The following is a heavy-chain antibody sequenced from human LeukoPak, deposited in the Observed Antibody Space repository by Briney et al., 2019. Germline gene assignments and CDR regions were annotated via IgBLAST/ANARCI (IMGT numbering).Heavy chain of an antibody. J-gene: IGHJ4*02. CDR3: ASVSVWELATHTGGSFDY. D-gene: IGHD1-26*01. CDR2: IYHTGTT. Sequence: PSETLSLTCTVSGGLISRIEYYWGWVRQSPVKGLEWLGHIYHTGTTLYSPHLNNRLTVSVDSSKNQFSLTLNSVTAADTAVYYCASVSVWELATHTGGSFDYWSRGILVTVSS. CDR1: GGLISRIEYY. V-gene: IGHV4-30-4*01.